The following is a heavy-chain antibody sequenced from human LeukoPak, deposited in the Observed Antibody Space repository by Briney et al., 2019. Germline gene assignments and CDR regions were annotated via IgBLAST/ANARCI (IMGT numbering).Heavy chain of an antibody. V-gene: IGHV4-34*01. D-gene: IGHD3-22*01. CDR1: GGSFSGYY. Sequence: PSETLSLTCAVYGGSFSGYYWSWIRQPPGKGLEWIGSIYYSGSTYYNPSLKSRVTISVDTSKNQFSLKLSSVTAADTAVYYCASYTDSSDFDYWGQGTLVSVSS. J-gene: IGHJ4*02. CDR3: ASYTDSSDFDY. CDR2: IYYSGST.